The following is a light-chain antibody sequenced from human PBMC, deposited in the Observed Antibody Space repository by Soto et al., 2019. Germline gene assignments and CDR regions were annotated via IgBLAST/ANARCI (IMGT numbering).Light chain of an antibody. CDR1: SSDVGGYNY. V-gene: IGLV2-14*03. CDR3: SWYTTSNTRQIV. CDR2: DVS. Sequence: QSVLTQPASVSGSPGQSITISCTGTSSDVGGYNYVSWYQHHPGKAPKLMIYDVSNRPSGVSNRFSGSKSGNTASLTISGLQPEDEADYYCSWYTTSNTRQIVLGTGTKVTVL. J-gene: IGLJ1*01.